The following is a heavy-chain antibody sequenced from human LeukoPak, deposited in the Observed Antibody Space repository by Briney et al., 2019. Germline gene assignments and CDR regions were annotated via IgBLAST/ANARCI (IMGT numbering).Heavy chain of an antibody. CDR3: AKAVASAPPAVDY. D-gene: IGHD4-23*01. CDR2: IRYDGSNK. V-gene: IGHV3-30*02. CDR1: GFTFSSYG. Sequence: GGSLRLSCAASGFTFSSYGMHWVRQAPGKGLEWVAFIRYDGSNKYYADSVKGRFTISRDNSKNTLYLQMNSLRAEDTAVYYCAKAVASAPPAVDYWGQGTLVTVSS. J-gene: IGHJ4*02.